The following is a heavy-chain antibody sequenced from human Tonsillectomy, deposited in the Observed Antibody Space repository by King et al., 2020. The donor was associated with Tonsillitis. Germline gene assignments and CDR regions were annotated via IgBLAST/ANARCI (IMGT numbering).Heavy chain of an antibody. Sequence: VQLVESGGGLVQPGRSLRLSCAASGFTFDDYAMHWVRQAPGKGLEWVSGISWNSASVGYADSVKGRFTISRDNAKNSLYLQMNSLRAEDTALYYCAKDKASSGWYGRGEYFQYWGQGTLVTVSS. CDR3: AKDKASSGWYGRGEYFQY. D-gene: IGHD6-19*01. CDR2: ISWNSASV. V-gene: IGHV3-9*01. J-gene: IGHJ1*01. CDR1: GFTFDDYA.